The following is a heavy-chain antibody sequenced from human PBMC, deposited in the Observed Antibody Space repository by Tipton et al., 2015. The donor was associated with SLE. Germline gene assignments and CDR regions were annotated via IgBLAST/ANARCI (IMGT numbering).Heavy chain of an antibody. CDR3: ARAGELSLYLDS. J-gene: IGHJ4*02. D-gene: IGHD3-16*02. CDR1: GGSISSGSYY. CDR2: IFTSGCA. Sequence: TLSLTCTVSGGSISSGSYYWSWIRQPAGKGLEWIGRIFTSGCATYNPSLKSRVTISVDTSKDQFSLKLNSVTAADTAVYYCARAGELSLYLDSWGQGALVTVSS. V-gene: IGHV4-61*02.